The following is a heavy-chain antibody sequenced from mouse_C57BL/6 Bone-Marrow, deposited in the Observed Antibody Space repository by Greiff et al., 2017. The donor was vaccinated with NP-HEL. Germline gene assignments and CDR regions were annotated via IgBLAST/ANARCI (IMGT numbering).Heavy chain of an antibody. Sequence: EVHLVESGGGLVKPGGSLKLSCAASGFTFSSYAMSWVRQTPEKRLEWVATISDGGSYTYYPDNVKGRFTISRDNAKNNLYLQMSHLKSEDTAMYYCARVLGLGRRGHYFDDWGQGTTLTVSS. CDR3: ARVLGLGRRGHYFDD. V-gene: IGHV5-4*01. J-gene: IGHJ2*01. D-gene: IGHD2-4*01. CDR1: GFTFSSYA. CDR2: ISDGGSYT.